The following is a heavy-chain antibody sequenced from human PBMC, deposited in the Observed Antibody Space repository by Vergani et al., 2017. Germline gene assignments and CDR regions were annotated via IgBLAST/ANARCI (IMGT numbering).Heavy chain of an antibody. CDR3: ARVLRFGGVIVIFGF. CDR1: GGTFSSYA. Sequence: QVQLVQSGAEVKKPGSSVKVSCKASGGTFSSYAISWVRQAPGQGLEWMGWMNPNSGNTGYAQKFQGRVTMTRNTSISTAYMELSSLRSEDTAVYYCARVLRFGGVIVIFGFWGQGTMVTVSS. CDR2: MNPNSGNT. D-gene: IGHD3-16*02. J-gene: IGHJ3*01. V-gene: IGHV1-8*02.